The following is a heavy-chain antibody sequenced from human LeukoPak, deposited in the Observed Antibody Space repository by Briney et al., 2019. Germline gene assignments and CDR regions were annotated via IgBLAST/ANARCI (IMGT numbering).Heavy chain of an antibody. CDR3: ARDVLAAGATGTFDI. CDR2: IKQDGSEK. D-gene: IGHD1-14*01. CDR1: GFTFSSYA. J-gene: IGHJ3*02. Sequence: AGGSLRLSCAASGFTFSSYAMHWVRQAPGKGLEWVANIKQDGSEKYYVDSVKGRFTISRDNAKTSLYLQMNSLRAEDTAVYYCARDVLAAGATGTFDIWGQGTMVTVSS. V-gene: IGHV3-7*03.